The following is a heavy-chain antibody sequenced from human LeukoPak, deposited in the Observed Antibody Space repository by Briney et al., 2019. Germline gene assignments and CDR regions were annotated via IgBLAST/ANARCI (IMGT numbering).Heavy chain of an antibody. Sequence: PGGSLRLSCAASGFTFSSYAMSWVRQAPGKGLEWVSAISGSGGSTYYADSVKGRFTISRDNFKNTLYLQMDSLRAEDTAVYYCAKDTSDGATSSWDYFDYWGQGTLVTVSS. J-gene: IGHJ4*02. CDR1: GFTFSSYA. CDR2: ISGSGGST. V-gene: IGHV3-23*01. D-gene: IGHD1-26*01. CDR3: AKDTSDGATSSWDYFDY.